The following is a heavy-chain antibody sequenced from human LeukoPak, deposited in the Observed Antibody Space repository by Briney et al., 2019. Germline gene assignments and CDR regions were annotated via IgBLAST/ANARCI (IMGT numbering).Heavy chain of an antibody. Sequence: SETLSLTCTVSGGSISSYYWSWIRQPPGKGLGWIGYIYYSGSTNYNPSLRSRVTISVDTSKNQFSLKLSSVTAADTAVYYCARDQGGYSYGYNYYYMDVWGKGTTVTVSS. CDR3: ARDQGGYSYGYNYYYMDV. D-gene: IGHD5-18*01. J-gene: IGHJ6*03. CDR2: IYYSGST. CDR1: GGSISSYY. V-gene: IGHV4-59*01.